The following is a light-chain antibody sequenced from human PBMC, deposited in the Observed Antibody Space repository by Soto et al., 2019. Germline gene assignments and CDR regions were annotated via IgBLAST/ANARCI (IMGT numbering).Light chain of an antibody. Sequence: QSVLTQPPSVSAAPGQKATISCSGSSSNIGKNFVSWYQQFPGTAPKVLIYENNKRLSGIPDRCSGSKSGTSVTLGITGLQTGDEAFYYCASWDSSLYGVVFGVGTQLTVL. CDR2: ENN. V-gene: IGLV1-51*02. J-gene: IGLJ2*01. CDR1: SSNIGKNF. CDR3: ASWDSSLYGVV.